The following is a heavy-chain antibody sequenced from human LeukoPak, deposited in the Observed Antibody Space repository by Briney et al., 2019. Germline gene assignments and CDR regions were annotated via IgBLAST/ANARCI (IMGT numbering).Heavy chain of an antibody. V-gene: IGHV1-2*02. CDR1: GYTFTGYY. Sequence: ASVKASCKASGYTFTGYYIHWVRQAPGQGLEWMGWISPNSGGTNYAQKFQGRVTMTRDTSISTAYMELSRLRSDDTAVYYCARAGYCSGGSCYLVFDYWGQGTLVTVSS. CDR3: ARAGYCSGGSCYLVFDY. D-gene: IGHD2-15*01. J-gene: IGHJ4*02. CDR2: ISPNSGGT.